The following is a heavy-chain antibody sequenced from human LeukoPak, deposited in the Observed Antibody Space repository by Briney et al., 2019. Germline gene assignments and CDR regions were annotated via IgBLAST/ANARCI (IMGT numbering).Heavy chain of an antibody. CDR3: TTDRKVGAIPYDY. J-gene: IGHJ4*02. D-gene: IGHD3-16*01. Sequence: GGSLRLSCGVSGLTFSDAWMNWIRQAPGKGLEWVGRIESKAGGGSIYYATHVKGRFIISRDDSKNIFYVQMNSLKTEDTAVYYCTTDRKVGAIPYDYWGQGALVTVSS. CDR1: GLTFSDAW. CDR2: IESKAGGGSI. V-gene: IGHV3-15*07.